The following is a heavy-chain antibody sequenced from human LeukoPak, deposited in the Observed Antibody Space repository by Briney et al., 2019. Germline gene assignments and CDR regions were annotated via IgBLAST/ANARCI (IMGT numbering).Heavy chain of an antibody. CDR3: ARGTSLVWSGRNYYYYMDV. D-gene: IGHD3-3*01. V-gene: IGHV1-69*05. CDR2: IIPIFGTA. J-gene: IGHJ6*03. Sequence: ASVKVSCKASGGTFSSYAISWVRQAPGQGLEWMGGIIPIFGTANYAQKFQGRVTITTDESTSTAYMELSSLRSEDTAVYYCARGTSLVWSGRNYYYYMDVWGKGTTVTVSS. CDR1: GGTFSSYA.